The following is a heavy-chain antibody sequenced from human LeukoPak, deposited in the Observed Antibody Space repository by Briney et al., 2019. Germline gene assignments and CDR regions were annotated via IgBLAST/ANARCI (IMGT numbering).Heavy chain of an antibody. CDR3: ARMTPDSPSFDY. V-gene: IGHV2-70*17. CDR1: GFSLSTPEMC. J-gene: IGHJ4*02. D-gene: IGHD2-15*01. Sequence: SGPALVKPTQTLTLTCTFSGFSLSTPEMCVTWIRQPPGKALEWLARIDWDDDKFYSPSLRTRLTISKDTPKNQVVLRMTNMDPVDTGEYYCARMTPDSPSFDYWGQGALITVSS. CDR2: IDWDDDK.